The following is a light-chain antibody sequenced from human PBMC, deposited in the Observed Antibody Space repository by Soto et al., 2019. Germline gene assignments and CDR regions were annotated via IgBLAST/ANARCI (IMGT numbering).Light chain of an antibody. CDR1: SSNIGAGFD. Sequence: QSVLTQPPSVSGAPGQMVTISCSGSSSNIGAGFDVHWYQQFPGTAPKLLIFGNHNRPSGVPDRFSGSKSGTSASLAITGLQAEDEADYYCQSNDSSLSGFVFGTGTKVTVL. CDR3: QSNDSSLSGFV. CDR2: GNH. V-gene: IGLV1-40*01. J-gene: IGLJ1*01.